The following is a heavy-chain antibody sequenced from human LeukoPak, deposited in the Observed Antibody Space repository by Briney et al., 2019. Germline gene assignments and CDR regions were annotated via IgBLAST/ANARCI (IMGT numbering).Heavy chain of an antibody. CDR3: ARGHYYGSLFPDY. CDR1: GYTFTSYD. J-gene: IGHJ4*02. Sequence: SVKVSCKASGYTFTSYDINGVRQATGQGLEWMGWMNPNSGNTGYAQKFQGGVTMTRNTSISTAYMELSSLRSEDTAVYYCARGHYYGSLFPDYWGQGTLVTVSS. CDR2: MNPNSGNT. D-gene: IGHD3-10*01. V-gene: IGHV1-8*01.